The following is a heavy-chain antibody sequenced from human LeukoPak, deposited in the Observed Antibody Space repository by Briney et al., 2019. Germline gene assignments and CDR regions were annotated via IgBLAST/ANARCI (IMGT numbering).Heavy chain of an antibody. CDR2: ISGSGGST. CDR1: GFTFSSYA. V-gene: IGHV3-23*01. CDR3: AKGVITMVRGVIPYFDY. D-gene: IGHD3-10*01. J-gene: IGHJ4*02. Sequence: GGSLRLSCAASGFTFSSYAMSWVRQAPGKGLEWVSAISGSGGSTYYADSVKGRFTTSRDNSKNTLYLQMNSLRAEDTAVYYCAKGVITMVRGVIPYFDYWGQGTLVTVSS.